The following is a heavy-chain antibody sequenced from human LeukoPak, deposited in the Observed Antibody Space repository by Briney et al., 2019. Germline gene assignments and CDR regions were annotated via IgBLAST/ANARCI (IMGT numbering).Heavy chain of an antibody. V-gene: IGHV3-33*01. D-gene: IGHD5-12*01. CDR2: IWYDGSNK. Sequence: PGGSLRLSCAASGFTFSSYGMHWVRQAPGKGLEWVAVIWYDGSNKYYADSVKGRFTISRDNSKNTLCLQMNSLRAEDTAVYYCARELTQWLRLLPYYYYGMDVWGQGTTVTVSS. CDR1: GFTFSSYG. J-gene: IGHJ6*02. CDR3: ARELTQWLRLLPYYYYGMDV.